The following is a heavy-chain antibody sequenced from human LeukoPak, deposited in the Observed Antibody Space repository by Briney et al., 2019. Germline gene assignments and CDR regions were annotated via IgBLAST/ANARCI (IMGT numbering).Heavy chain of an antibody. D-gene: IGHD3-22*01. CDR3: TRDAQYYYDSSGYYSVFDY. V-gene: IGHV3-49*03. CDR2: IRSKAYGGTT. Sequence: PGGSLRLSCTASGFTFGDYAMSWFRQAPGKGLEWVGFIRSKAYGGTTEYAASVKGRFTISRDDSKSIAYLQMNSLKTEDTAVYYCTRDAQYYYDSSGYYSVFDYWGQGTLVTVSS. CDR1: GFTFGDYA. J-gene: IGHJ4*02.